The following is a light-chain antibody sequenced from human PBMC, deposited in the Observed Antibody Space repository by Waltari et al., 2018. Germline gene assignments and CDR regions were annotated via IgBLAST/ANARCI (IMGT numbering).Light chain of an antibody. CDR3: SSYAGSKNLV. Sequence: QSALTQPPSASGSPGPSVTISCTGPSRAVGGYAWVSWYQQHPGKAPKLMISEVTKRPSGVPDRFSGSKSGNTASLTVSGLQAEDEADYYCSSYAGSKNLVFGGGTKLTVL. CDR2: EVT. CDR1: SRAVGGYAW. V-gene: IGLV2-8*01. J-gene: IGLJ2*01.